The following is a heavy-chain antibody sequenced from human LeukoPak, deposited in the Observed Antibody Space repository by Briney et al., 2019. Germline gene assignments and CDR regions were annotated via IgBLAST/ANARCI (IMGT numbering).Heavy chain of an antibody. CDR2: ISYDGSNK. D-gene: IGHD3-16*02. V-gene: IGHV3-30*18. J-gene: IGHJ4*02. CDR1: GFTFSSYG. Sequence: SGGSLRLSCAASGFTFSSYGMHWVRQAPGKGLEWVAVISYDGSNKYYADSVKGRFTISRDNSKNTLYLQMNSLRAEDTAVYYCAKSSFGGVIAPFDYWGQGTLVTVSS. CDR3: AKSSFGGVIAPFDY.